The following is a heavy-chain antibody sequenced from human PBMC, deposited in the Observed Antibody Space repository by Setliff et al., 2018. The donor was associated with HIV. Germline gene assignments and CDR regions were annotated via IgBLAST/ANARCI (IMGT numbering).Heavy chain of an antibody. V-gene: IGHV1-3*01. J-gene: IGHJ4*02. Sequence: ASVKVSCKASGYTFTSYAMHWVRQAPGQRLEWMGWINAGNGNTKYSQKFQGRVTITRDTSTSTVYMELSSLRSDDTAVYYCATGLSSTDPSSNSWGQGTPVTVSS. CDR1: GYTFTSYA. CDR2: INAGNGNT. D-gene: IGHD1-1*01. CDR3: ATGLSSTDPSSNS.